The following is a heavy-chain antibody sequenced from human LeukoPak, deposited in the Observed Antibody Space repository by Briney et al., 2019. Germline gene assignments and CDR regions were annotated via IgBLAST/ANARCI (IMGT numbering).Heavy chain of an antibody. V-gene: IGHV3-30-3*01. CDR3: ARGPLIAVAGFFDY. CDR2: ISYDGSNK. D-gene: IGHD6-19*01. CDR1: GSTFSSYA. J-gene: IGHJ4*02. Sequence: GGSLRLSCAASGSTFSSYAMHWVRQAPGKGLEWVAVISYDGSNKYYADSVKGRFTISRDNSKNTLYLQMNSLRAEDTAVYYCARGPLIAVAGFFDYWGQGTLVTVSS.